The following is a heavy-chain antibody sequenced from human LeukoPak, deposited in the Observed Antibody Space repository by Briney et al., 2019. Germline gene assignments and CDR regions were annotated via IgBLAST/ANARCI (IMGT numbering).Heavy chain of an antibody. CDR2: IYYDGST. D-gene: IGHD3-10*01. CDR3: ARDGGYGSGSAL. V-gene: IGHV4-59*01. CDR1: GGSISDYY. Sequence: SETLSLTCTVSGGSISDYYWTWVRQPPGKGLEWFGSIYYDGSTNYNTSLKSRVTISLDTHKNQFSLKLSSVTAGDTAVYYCARDGGYGSGSALWGQGTLITVSS. J-gene: IGHJ4*02.